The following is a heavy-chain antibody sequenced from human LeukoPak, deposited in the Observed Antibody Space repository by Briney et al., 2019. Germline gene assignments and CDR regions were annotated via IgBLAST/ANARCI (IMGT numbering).Heavy chain of an antibody. CDR3: ARAWGQLPYYMDV. CDR2: TYTSGST. Sequence: SETLSLTCTVSGGSISSYYWSWVRQPAGKGLEWIGRTYTSGSTNYNPSLKSRVTISVDRSKNQFSLKLSSVTAADTAVYYCARAWGQLPYYMDVWGKGTTVTVSS. D-gene: IGHD2-2*01. J-gene: IGHJ6*03. V-gene: IGHV4-4*07. CDR1: GGSISSYY.